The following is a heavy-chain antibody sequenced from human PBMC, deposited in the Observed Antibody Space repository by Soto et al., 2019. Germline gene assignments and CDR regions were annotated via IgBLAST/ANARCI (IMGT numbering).Heavy chain of an antibody. CDR3: AKKWSDSGYVKPFDY. CDR2: ISYDGSNK. CDR1: GFAFSSYG. D-gene: IGHD5-12*01. V-gene: IGHV3-30*18. Sequence: GGSLRLSCAASGFAFSSYGMHWVRQAPGKGLEWVAVISYDGSNKYYADSVKGRFTISRDNSKNTLYLQMNSLRAEDTAVYYCAKKWSDSGYVKPFDYWGQGTLVTVSS. J-gene: IGHJ4*02.